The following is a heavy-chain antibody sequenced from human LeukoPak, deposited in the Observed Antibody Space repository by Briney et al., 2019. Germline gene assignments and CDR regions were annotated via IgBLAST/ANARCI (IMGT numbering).Heavy chain of an antibody. D-gene: IGHD1-26*01. CDR1: GYTFTSYG. V-gene: IGHV1-18*01. Sequence: ASVKVSCKASGYTFTSYGISWVRQAPGQGLEWMGWISAYNGNTNYAQKLQGRVTMTTDTSTSTAYMELRSLRSDDTAVYYCARAPPSGSYYGGAFGYWGQGTLVTVSS. CDR2: ISAYNGNT. J-gene: IGHJ4*02. CDR3: ARAPPSGSYYGGAFGY.